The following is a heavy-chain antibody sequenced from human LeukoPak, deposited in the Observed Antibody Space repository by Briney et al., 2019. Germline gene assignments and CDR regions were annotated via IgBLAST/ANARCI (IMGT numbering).Heavy chain of an antibody. CDR1: DDSITMYY. J-gene: IGHJ4*02. V-gene: IGHV4-34*01. CDR2: IHRAGNT. CDR3: AASLWFGINPEY. Sequence: SETLSLTCSVSDDSITMYYWTWIRQPPGKGLEWIGEIHRAGNTNYNPSLRGRVTISVDWSNNHVYLTLNSVTAADTAVYYCAASLWFGINPEYWGQGTLVTVSS. D-gene: IGHD3-10*01.